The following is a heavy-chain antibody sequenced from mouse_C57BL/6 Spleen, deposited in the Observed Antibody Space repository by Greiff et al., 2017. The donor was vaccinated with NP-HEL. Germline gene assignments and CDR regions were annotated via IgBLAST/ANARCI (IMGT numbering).Heavy chain of an antibody. Sequence: QVQLQQPGAELVKPGASVKMSCKASGYTFTSYWITWVKQRPGQGLEWIGDIYPGSGSTNYNEKFKSKATLTVDTSASTAYMQLSSLTSEDSAVYYCARSYYYGSRHWYFDVWGTGTTVTVSS. D-gene: IGHD1-1*01. V-gene: IGHV1-55*01. CDR1: GYTFTSYW. CDR2: IYPGSGST. CDR3: ARSYYYGSRHWYFDV. J-gene: IGHJ1*03.